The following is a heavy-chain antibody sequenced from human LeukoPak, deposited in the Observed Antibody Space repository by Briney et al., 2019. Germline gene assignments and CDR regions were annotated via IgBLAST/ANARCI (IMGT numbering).Heavy chain of an antibody. J-gene: IGHJ5*02. CDR3: ARDGLTTVVTPDWFDP. V-gene: IGHV1-18*01. Sequence: ASVKVSCKASGYTFTSYGISWVRQAPGQGLEWMGWISAYNGNTNYAQKLQGRVTKTTDTSTSTAYMELRSLRSDDTAVYYCARDGLTTVVTPDWFDPWGQGTLVTVSS. CDR1: GYTFTSYG. CDR2: ISAYNGNT. D-gene: IGHD4-23*01.